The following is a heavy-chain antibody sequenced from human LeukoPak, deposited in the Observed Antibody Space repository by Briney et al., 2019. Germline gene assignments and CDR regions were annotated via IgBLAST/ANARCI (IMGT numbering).Heavy chain of an antibody. V-gene: IGHV3-9*01. CDR1: GFTFDDYA. Sequence: GRSLRLSCAASGFTFDDYAMHWGREAPGEGLWWVSCISSSSSYIYYADSVKGRFTISRDNAKNSLYLQMNSLRAEDTALYYCAKDSSGYVMDVWGKGTTVTVSS. D-gene: IGHD3-22*01. J-gene: IGHJ6*03. CDR2: ISSSSSYI. CDR3: AKDSSGYVMDV.